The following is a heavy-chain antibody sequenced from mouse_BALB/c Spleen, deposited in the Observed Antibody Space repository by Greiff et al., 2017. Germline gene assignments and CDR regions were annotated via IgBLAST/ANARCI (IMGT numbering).Heavy chain of an antibody. D-gene: IGHD2-4*01. Sequence: DVMLVESGGGLAKPGGSLKLSCAASGFTFSSYTMSWVRQTPEKRLEWVATISSGGSYTYYPDSVKGRFTISRDNAKNTLYLQMSSLKSEDTAMYYCTRDLGITTVFAYWGQGTLVTVSA. V-gene: IGHV5-6-4*01. CDR1: GFTFSSYT. CDR2: ISSGGSYT. J-gene: IGHJ3*01. CDR3: TRDLGITTVFAY.